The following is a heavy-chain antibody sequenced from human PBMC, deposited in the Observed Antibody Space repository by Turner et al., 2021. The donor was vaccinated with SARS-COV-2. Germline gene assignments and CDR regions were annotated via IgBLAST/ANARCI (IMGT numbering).Heavy chain of an antibody. Sequence: QVQLVESGGGVVQPGRSLRLSCAASGFTFSHYAMHWVRQAPGKGLEWVAVISYDGSNKYYADSVKGRFTISRDNSKNTLYLQMNSLRPEDTAVYYCAREMSVRDGYNYWSYYFDYWGQGTLVTVSS. CDR2: ISYDGSNK. J-gene: IGHJ4*02. CDR1: GFTFSHYA. V-gene: IGHV3-30*04. CDR3: AREMSVRDGYNYWSYYFDY. D-gene: IGHD5-12*01.